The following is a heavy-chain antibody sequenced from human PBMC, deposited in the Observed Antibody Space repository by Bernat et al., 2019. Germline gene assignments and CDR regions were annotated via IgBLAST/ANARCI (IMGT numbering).Heavy chain of an antibody. V-gene: IGHV4-59*08. Sequence: QVQLQESGPGLVKPSETLSLTCNVSGGSISSYYWSWIRQPPGKGLEWIGYIYYSGSTNYNPSLKSRVTISVDTSKNQFSLKLSSVTAADTAVYYCATPYGDSANDAFDIWGQGTMVTVSS. CDR1: GGSISSYY. CDR2: IYYSGST. CDR3: ATPYGDSANDAFDI. J-gene: IGHJ3*02. D-gene: IGHD4-17*01.